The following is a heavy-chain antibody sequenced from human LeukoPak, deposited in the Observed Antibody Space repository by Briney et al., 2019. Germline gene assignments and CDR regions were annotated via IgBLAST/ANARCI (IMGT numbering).Heavy chain of an antibody. V-gene: IGHV1-69*13. CDR3: ARIGAYGDYFDY. CDR1: GGTFSSYA. Sequence: SVKVSCKASGGTFSSYAISWVRQAPGQGLEWMGGIIPIFGTANYAQKFQGRVTITADESTSTAYMELSSLRSEDTAVYYCARIGAYGDYFDYWGQGTLITVSS. J-gene: IGHJ4*02. D-gene: IGHD4-17*01. CDR2: IIPIFGTA.